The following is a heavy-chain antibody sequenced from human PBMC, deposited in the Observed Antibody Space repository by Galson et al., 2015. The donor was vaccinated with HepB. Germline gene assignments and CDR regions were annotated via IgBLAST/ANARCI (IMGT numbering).Heavy chain of an antibody. CDR3: ARYCTRTSCYNLDS. V-gene: IGHV4-59*01. D-gene: IGHD2-2*01. CDR1: GDSITDSY. Sequence: LSLTCTVSGDSITDSYWSWIRQPPGKGLEWVGYIYYSGGTNYNPSIKSRVTISLDTSKNQFSLKLSSVTAADTAVYFCARYCTRTSCYNLDSWGQGTLVTVSS. J-gene: IGHJ4*02. CDR2: IYYSGGT.